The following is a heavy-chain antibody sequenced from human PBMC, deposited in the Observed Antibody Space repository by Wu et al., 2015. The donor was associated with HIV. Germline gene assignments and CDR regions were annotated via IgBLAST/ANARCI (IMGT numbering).Heavy chain of an antibody. J-gene: IGHJ4*02. CDR2: IKPNSGDT. Sequence: QVQLVQSGAEVKKPGASVKVSCKASGYTFSGYYMHWVRQAPGQGLEWMGWIKPNSGDTTYRQKFQGRVTMTRDTSISTAYMELSRLKSDDTAVYYCAREVYDSSGYTIYFDYWGQGTLVHRLL. CDR1: GYTFSGYY. V-gene: IGHV1-2*02. CDR3: AREVYDSSGYTIYFDY. D-gene: IGHD3-22*01.